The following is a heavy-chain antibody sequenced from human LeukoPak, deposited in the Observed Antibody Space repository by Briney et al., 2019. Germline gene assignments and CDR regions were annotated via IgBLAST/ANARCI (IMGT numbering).Heavy chain of an antibody. CDR3: ARMGPSGDCTNGVCFYYYYYYMDV. Sequence: ASVKVSCKASGYTFTSYDINWVRQATGQGLEWMGWMNPNSGNTGYAQKFQGRVTITRNTSISTAYMELSSLRSEDTAVYYCARMGPSGDCTNGVCFYYYYYYMDVWGKGTTVTVSS. J-gene: IGHJ6*03. V-gene: IGHV1-8*03. CDR2: MNPNSGNT. CDR1: GYTFTSYD. D-gene: IGHD2-8*01.